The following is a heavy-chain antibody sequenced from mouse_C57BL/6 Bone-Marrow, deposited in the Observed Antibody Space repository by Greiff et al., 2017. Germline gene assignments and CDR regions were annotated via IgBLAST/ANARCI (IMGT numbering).Heavy chain of an antibody. V-gene: IGHV8-12*01. D-gene: IGHD2-1*01. CDR3: ARRGGGNYWYFDV. CDR1: GFSLSTSGMG. J-gene: IGHJ1*03. Sequence: QVTLKESGPGILQSSQTLSLTCSFSGFSLSTSGMGVSWIRQPSGKGLEWLAHIYWDDDKRYNPSPKSRLTISKDTSRNQVFLKITSVDTADTATYYCARRGGGNYWYFDVWGTGTTVTVSS. CDR2: IYWDDDK.